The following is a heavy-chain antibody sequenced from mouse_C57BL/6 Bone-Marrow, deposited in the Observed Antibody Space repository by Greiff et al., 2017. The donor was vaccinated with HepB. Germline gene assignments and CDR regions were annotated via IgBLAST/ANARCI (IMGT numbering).Heavy chain of an antibody. CDR3: AVYYGNYNYYAMDY. D-gene: IGHD2-1*01. V-gene: IGHV5-17*01. Sequence: DVQLQESGGGLVKPGGSLKLSCAASGFTFSDYGMHWVRQAPEKGLEWVAYISSGSSTIYYADTVKGRFTISRDNAKNTLFLQMTSLRSEDTAMYYCAVYYGNYNYYAMDYWGQGTSVTVSS. CDR2: ISSGSSTI. CDR1: GFTFSDYG. J-gene: IGHJ4*01.